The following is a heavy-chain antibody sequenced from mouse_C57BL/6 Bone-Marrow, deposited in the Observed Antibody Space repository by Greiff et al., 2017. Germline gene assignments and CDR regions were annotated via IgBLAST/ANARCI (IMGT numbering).Heavy chain of an antibody. CDR3: TTDYYGSSYRGYYAMDY. D-gene: IGHD1-1*01. Sequence: DVQLQESGAELVRPGASVKLSCTASGFNIKDDYMHWVKQRPEQGLEWIGWIDPENGDTEYASKFQGKATITADTSSNTAYLQLSSLTSEDTAVYYCTTDYYGSSYRGYYAMDYWGQGTSVTVSS. CDR1: GFNIKDDY. V-gene: IGHV14-4*01. CDR2: IDPENGDT. J-gene: IGHJ4*01.